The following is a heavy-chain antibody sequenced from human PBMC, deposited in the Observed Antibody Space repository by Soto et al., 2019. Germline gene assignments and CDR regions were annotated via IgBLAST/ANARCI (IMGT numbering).Heavy chain of an antibody. D-gene: IGHD3-3*01. CDR2: IWYDGSNK. CDR1: GFTFSSYG. V-gene: IGHV3-33*01. CDR3: ARGSATIFGVVQTGYFDY. J-gene: IGHJ4*02. Sequence: GSLRLSCAASGFTFSSYGMHWVRQAPGKGLEWVAVIWYDGSNKYYADFVKGRFTISRDNSKNTLYLQMNSLRAEDTAVYYCARGSATIFGVVQTGYFDYWGQGTLVTVSS.